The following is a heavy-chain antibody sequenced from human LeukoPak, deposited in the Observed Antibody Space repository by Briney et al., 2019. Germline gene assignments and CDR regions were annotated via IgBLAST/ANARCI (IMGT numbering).Heavy chain of an antibody. CDR1: GYSFTSYG. D-gene: IGHD3-10*01. J-gene: IGHJ4*02. CDR3: ARELYASGLGDY. Sequence: ASVKVSCKASGYSFTSYGLSWVRQAPGQGLEWMGWISIYNGNTNYTQKLQGRLTMTRDTSTSTAYMELRGLKSDDTAMYYCARELYASGLGDYWGQGTLVTVSS. V-gene: IGHV1-18*01. CDR2: ISIYNGNT.